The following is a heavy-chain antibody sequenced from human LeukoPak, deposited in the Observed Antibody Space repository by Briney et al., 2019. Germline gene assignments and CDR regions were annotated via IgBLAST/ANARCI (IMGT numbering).Heavy chain of an antibody. V-gene: IGHV3-9*01. CDR3: AKDGDYYGSGSYFDY. Sequence: QTGGSLRLSCAASGFTFDDYAMHWVRQAPGKGLEWVSGISWNSGSIGYADSVKGRFTISRDNAKNSLYLQMNSLRAEDTALYYCAKDGDYYGSGSYFDYWGQGTLVTVSS. J-gene: IGHJ4*02. CDR1: GFTFDDYA. CDR2: ISWNSGSI. D-gene: IGHD3-10*01.